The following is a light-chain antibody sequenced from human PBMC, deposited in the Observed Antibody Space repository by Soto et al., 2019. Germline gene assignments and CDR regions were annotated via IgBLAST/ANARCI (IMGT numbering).Light chain of an antibody. CDR3: MQALETSYS. V-gene: IGKV2-28*01. Sequence: DIVMTQSPLFLPVTPGEPASISCRSSQSLLRNGYNYLDWYLQKPGQSPQLLIYLSSDRAPGVXDXXSGSGSGTDFTLKISRVEAEDVGVYYCMQALETSYSFGQGTKLEI. CDR1: QSLLRNGYNY. CDR2: LSS. J-gene: IGKJ2*01.